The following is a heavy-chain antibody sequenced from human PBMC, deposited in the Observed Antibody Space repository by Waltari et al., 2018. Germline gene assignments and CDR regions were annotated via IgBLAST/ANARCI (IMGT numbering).Heavy chain of an antibody. V-gene: IGHV3-23*04. Sequence: VHLVQSGAELRKPGASVKVSCKASGYTFSGYYIHWVRQAPGRGLEWVSRLSGSAALTDYADSVKGRFIISRENSKNTLFLQMNSLRAEDTAIYYCAKDLTGWGAFDIWGQGTMVTVSS. J-gene: IGHJ3*02. CDR2: LSGSAALT. CDR3: AKDLTGWGAFDI. CDR1: GYTFSGYY. D-gene: IGHD1-20*01.